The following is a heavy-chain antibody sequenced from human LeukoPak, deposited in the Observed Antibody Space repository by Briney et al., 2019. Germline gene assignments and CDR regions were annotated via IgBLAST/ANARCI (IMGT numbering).Heavy chain of an antibody. CDR3: ARDWAGGPHDH. CDR2: IYSGGST. CDR1: GFTVGPYY. Sequence: GGSLRLSCVDSGFTVGPYYLSWVRQAPGKGLEWVSVIYSGGSTYFADSVKGRFTISRDISKNTVYLQMNSLRVEDTAVYYCARDWAGGPHDHWGQGTLVTVSS. J-gene: IGHJ4*02. V-gene: IGHV3-66*01. D-gene: IGHD3-10*01.